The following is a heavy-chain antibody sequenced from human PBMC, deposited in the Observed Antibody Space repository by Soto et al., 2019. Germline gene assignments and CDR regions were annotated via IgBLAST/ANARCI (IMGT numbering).Heavy chain of an antibody. CDR2: ISIAGQT. D-gene: IGHD6-13*01. V-gene: IGHV3-13*01. CDR3: ARERDSYSAAWQEFNF. J-gene: IGHJ4*02. CDR1: GFTFSSYD. Sequence: GGSLRLSCSASGFTFSSYDVHWVRQVTGKGLEWVSAISIAGQTFYADSLKGRFTISRDNAKSSLYLQMNSLRAEDTAVYYCARERDSYSAAWQEFNFWGQGTLVTVSS.